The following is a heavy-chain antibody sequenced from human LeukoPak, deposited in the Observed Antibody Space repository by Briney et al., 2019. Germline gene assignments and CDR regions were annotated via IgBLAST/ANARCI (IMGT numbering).Heavy chain of an antibody. D-gene: IGHD5-18*01. V-gene: IGHV3-48*03. CDR2: ISSSGSTI. CDR3: ARVYSYGYYFDY. CDR1: GFTFSSYE. J-gene: IGHJ4*02. Sequence: GGSLRLSCAASGFTFSSYEMNWVRQAPGKELEWVSYISSSGSTIYYADSVKGRFTISRDNAKNSLYLQMNSLRAEDTAVYYCARVYSYGYYFDYWGQGTLVTVSS.